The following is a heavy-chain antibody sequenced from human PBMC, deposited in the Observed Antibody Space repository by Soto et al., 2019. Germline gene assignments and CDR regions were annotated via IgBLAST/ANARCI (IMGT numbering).Heavy chain of an antibody. CDR3: ARNTAVSNTLRSIYSFAV. Sequence: SETLSLTCSVSGGSVSNKTYYWSWIRQPPGKRLEWIGYVYYSGTTNYNPSLKSRVTISVDMSKNQFSLRLTSVTAADTALYYCARNTAVSNTLRSIYSFAVWGQGTLVTVSS. J-gene: IGHJ4*02. CDR1: GGSVSNKTYY. D-gene: IGHD2-21*01. V-gene: IGHV4-61*01. CDR2: VYYSGTT.